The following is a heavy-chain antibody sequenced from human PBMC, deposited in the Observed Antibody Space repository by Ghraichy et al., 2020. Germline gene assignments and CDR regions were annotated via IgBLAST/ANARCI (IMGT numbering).Heavy chain of an antibody. CDR3: ARRPPDLYYYYYYGMDV. CDR2: IYYSGST. CDR1: GGSISSYY. V-gene: IGHV4-59*01. J-gene: IGHJ6*02. Sequence: SKTLSLTCTVSGGSISSYYWSWIRQPPGKGLEWIGYIYYSGSTNYNPSLKSRVTISVDTSKNQFSLKLSSVTAADTAVYYCARRPPDLYYYYYYGMDVWGQGTTVTVSS.